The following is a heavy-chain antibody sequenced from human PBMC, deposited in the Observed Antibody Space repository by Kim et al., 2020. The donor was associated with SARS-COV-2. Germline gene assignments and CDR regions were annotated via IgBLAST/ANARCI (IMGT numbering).Heavy chain of an antibody. CDR2: ISSSSSYT. D-gene: IGHD5-12*01. CDR3: ATGRDGYNLLLDY. Sequence: GGSLRLSCAASGFTFSDYYMSWIRQAPGKGLEWVSYISSSSSYTNYADSVKGRFTISRDNAKNSLYLQMNSLRAEDTAVYYCATGRDGYNLLLDYWGQGTLVTVSS. V-gene: IGHV3-11*06. J-gene: IGHJ4*02. CDR1: GFTFSDYY.